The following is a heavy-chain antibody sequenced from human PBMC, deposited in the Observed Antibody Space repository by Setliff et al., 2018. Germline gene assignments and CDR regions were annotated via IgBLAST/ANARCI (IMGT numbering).Heavy chain of an antibody. CDR1: GYTLTDYY. D-gene: IGHD6-19*01. Sequence: ASVKVSCKVSGYTLTDYYMHWVQQAPGKGLEWMGLVDPEDGETIYAEKFQGRVTITADTSTDTAYMELSSLRSEDTAVYYCATEGHSSGWYSSTFDIWGQGTMVTVSS. CDR2: VDPEDGET. CDR3: ATEGHSSGWYSSTFDI. J-gene: IGHJ3*02. V-gene: IGHV1-69-2*01.